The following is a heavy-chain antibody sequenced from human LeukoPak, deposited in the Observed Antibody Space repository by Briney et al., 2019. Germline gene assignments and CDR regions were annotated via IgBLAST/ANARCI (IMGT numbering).Heavy chain of an antibody. CDR1: GFTFSSYG. CDR3: ATSSPYVIPQY. V-gene: IGHV3-33*01. J-gene: IGHJ4*02. D-gene: IGHD2-2*01. CDR2: IWYDGSNK. Sequence: PGGSLRLSCAASGFTFSSYGMHWVRQAPGKGLEWVAIIWYDGSNKYYADSVKGRFSISKDNSKNTLYLQMNSLRAEDTAMYYCATSSPYVIPQYWGQGTLVTVSS.